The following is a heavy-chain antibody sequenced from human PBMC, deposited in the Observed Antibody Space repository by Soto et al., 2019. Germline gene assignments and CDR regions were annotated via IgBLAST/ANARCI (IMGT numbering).Heavy chain of an antibody. Sequence: QVQLVESGGGVVQPGRSLRLSCAASGFTFSSYGMHWVRQAPGKGLEWVAVISYDGSNKYYADSVKGRFTISRDNSKNTLYLQMNSRRAEDTAVYYCAKASSKGYCSGGSCARYYFDYWGQGTLVTVSS. CDR3: AKASSKGYCSGGSCARYYFDY. J-gene: IGHJ4*02. V-gene: IGHV3-30*18. CDR1: GFTFSSYG. D-gene: IGHD2-15*01. CDR2: ISYDGSNK.